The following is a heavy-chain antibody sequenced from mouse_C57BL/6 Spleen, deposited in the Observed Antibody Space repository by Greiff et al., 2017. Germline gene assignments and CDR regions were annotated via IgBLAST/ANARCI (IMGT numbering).Heavy chain of an antibody. CDR2: IYPGNSDT. D-gene: IGHD2-3*01. J-gene: IGHJ1*03. CDR1: GYTFTSYW. CDR3: TREKDDGYPWYFDV. Sequence: SGTVLARPGASVKMSCKTSGYTFTSYWMHWVKQRPGQGLEWIGAIYPGNSDTSYNQKFKGKAKLTAVTSASTAYMELSSLTNEDSAVYYCTREKDDGYPWYFDVWGTGTTVTVSS. V-gene: IGHV1-5*01.